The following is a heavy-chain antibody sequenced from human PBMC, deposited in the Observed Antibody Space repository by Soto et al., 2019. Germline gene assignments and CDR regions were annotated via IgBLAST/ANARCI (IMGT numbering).Heavy chain of an antibody. Sequence: SAKVSCKASGGTFSSYAISWVRQAPGQGLEWMGGIIPIFGTANYAQKFQGRVTITADESTSTAYMELSSLRSEDTAVYYCARNIPDRGGYYGMDVWGQGTTVTVSS. CDR2: IIPIFGTA. CDR3: ARNIPDRGGYYGMDV. J-gene: IGHJ6*02. CDR1: GGTFSSYA. D-gene: IGHD2-2*02. V-gene: IGHV1-69*13.